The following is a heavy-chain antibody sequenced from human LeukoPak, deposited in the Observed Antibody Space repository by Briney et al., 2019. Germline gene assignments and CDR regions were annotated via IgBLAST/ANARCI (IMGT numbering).Heavy chain of an antibody. D-gene: IGHD1-26*01. CDR3: ARVGYSGSYSDY. J-gene: IGHJ4*02. V-gene: IGHV3-64*01. CDR1: GFTFSSYA. Sequence: GGSLRLSCAASGFTFSSYAMHWVRQAPGKGLEYVSAISSNGGSTYYANSVKGRFTISRDNSKNTLYLQMGGLRAEDMAVYYCARVGYSGSYSDYWGQGTLVTVPS. CDR2: ISSNGGST.